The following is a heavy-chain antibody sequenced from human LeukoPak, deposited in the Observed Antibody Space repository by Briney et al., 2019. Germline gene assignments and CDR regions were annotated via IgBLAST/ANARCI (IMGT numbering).Heavy chain of an antibody. CDR2: ISASGDST. J-gene: IGHJ4*01. CDR3: AKETYYYDSSGYYYVPYYFDY. D-gene: IGHD3-22*01. CDR1: GFTLSSYA. Sequence: GGSLRLSCAASGFTLSSYAMSWVRQAPGKGLEWVSAISASGDSTYYADSVKGRFTISRDNSKNTLYLQMHSLRAEDTAVYYCAKETYYYDSSGYYYVPYYFDYWGHGTLVTVSS. V-gene: IGHV3-23*01.